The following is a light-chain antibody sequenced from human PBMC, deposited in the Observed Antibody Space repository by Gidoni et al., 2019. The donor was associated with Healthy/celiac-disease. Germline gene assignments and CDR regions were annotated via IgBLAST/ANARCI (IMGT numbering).Light chain of an antibody. J-gene: IGKJ1*01. CDR2: DAS. Sequence: EIVLTQSPATLSLSPGERATLSCSASQSVSIYLAWYQQKPGQAPRLLIYDASNSATGIPARCSGSGSGKDFPLTISRLEPEDFAVYYCQQRSTWPQTFGQXTKVEIK. V-gene: IGKV3-11*01. CDR1: QSVSIY. CDR3: QQRSTWPQT.